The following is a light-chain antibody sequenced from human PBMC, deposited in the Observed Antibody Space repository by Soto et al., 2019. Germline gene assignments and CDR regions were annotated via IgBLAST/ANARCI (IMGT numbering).Light chain of an antibody. CDR3: SSYTSSSTYV. V-gene: IGLV2-14*01. CDR2: DIS. Sequence: QSVLTQPASVSGSPGQSITISCTGTSSEVGGYNYVSWYQQHPGKAPKLMIYDISNRPSGVSNRFSGSKSGNTASLTLSGLQAEDEADYYCSSYTSSSTYVFGTGTKVTVL. CDR1: SSEVGGYNY. J-gene: IGLJ1*01.